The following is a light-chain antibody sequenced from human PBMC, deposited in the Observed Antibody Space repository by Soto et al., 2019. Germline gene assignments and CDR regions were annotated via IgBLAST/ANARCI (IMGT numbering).Light chain of an antibody. Sequence: DILMTQSPDSLAVSLGERATVNCKSSQSVLYSSTNKNYLAWYQQRPGQSPKLLIYWASTRESGVPDRFSGSGSGTDFILTISSLQAEDVAVYYCQQYYSTPITFGQGTRLEIK. V-gene: IGKV4-1*01. CDR2: WAS. CDR3: QQYYSTPIT. CDR1: QSVLYSSTNKNY. J-gene: IGKJ5*01.